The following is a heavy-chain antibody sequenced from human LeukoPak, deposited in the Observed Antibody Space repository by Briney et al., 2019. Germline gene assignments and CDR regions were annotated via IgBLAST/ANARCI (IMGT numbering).Heavy chain of an antibody. V-gene: IGHV3-73*01. CDR1: GFTFSASA. CDR2: IRSKADTYTT. D-gene: IGHD6-19*01. J-gene: IGHJ4*02. CDR3: TREYSSGWPFDF. Sequence: GGSLRLSCAASGFTFSASAVHWVRRASGKGLEWVGRIRSKADTYTTSYAASVKGRFTISRDDSKNAAFLQLNSLKTEDTAVYYCTREYSSGWPFDFWGQGTLVTVSS.